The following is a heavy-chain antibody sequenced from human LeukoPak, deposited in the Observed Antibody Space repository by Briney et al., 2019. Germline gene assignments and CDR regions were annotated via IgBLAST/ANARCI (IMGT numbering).Heavy chain of an antibody. V-gene: IGHV1-24*01. CDR2: FDPEDGET. Sequence: GASVKVSCKVSGYTLTELSMHWVRQAPGKGLEWMGGFDPEDGETIYALKFQGRVTMTEDTSTDTAYMELSSLRSEDTAVYYCATDRGYCSGGSCHRAFDIWGQGTMVTVSS. J-gene: IGHJ3*02. CDR1: GYTLTELS. D-gene: IGHD2-15*01. CDR3: ATDRGYCSGGSCHRAFDI.